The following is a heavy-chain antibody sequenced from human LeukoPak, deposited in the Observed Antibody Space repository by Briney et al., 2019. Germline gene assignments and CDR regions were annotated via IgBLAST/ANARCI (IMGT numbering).Heavy chain of an antibody. CDR2: INAGNGNT. CDR1: GHTFTSYA. V-gene: IGHV1-3*01. CDR3: ARGLVVAAGGWFDP. Sequence: ASVKVSCKASGHTFTSYAMHWVRQAPGQRLEWMGWINAGNGNTKYSQKFQGRVTITRDTSASTAYMELSSLRSEDTAVYYCARGLVVAAGGWFDPWGQGTLVSVSS. D-gene: IGHD2-15*01. J-gene: IGHJ5*02.